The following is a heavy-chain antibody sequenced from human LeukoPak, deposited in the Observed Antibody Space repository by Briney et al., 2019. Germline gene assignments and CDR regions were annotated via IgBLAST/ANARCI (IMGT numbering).Heavy chain of an antibody. CDR2: VYYSGGT. Sequence: SETLSLTCTVSGGSISSYYWSWIRQPPGKGLEWIGYVYYSGGTNYNPSHKSRVTISVDTSKNQFSLRLSSVTAADTAVYYCARERRDGYKVYFDYWGQGTLVTVSS. V-gene: IGHV4-59*01. CDR3: ARERRDGYKVYFDY. D-gene: IGHD5-24*01. CDR1: GGSISSYY. J-gene: IGHJ4*02.